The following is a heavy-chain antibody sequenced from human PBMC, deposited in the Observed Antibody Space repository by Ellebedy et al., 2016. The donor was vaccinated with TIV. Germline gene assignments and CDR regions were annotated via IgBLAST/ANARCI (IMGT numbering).Heavy chain of an antibody. V-gene: IGHV3-48*04. CDR1: GFNFNAYS. CDR2: ITSGSSTT. D-gene: IGHD3-10*01. J-gene: IGHJ5*02. CDR3: AKAASYGSGSYVVGWFDP. Sequence: GESLKISXAASGFNFNAYSMNWVRQAPGKGLEWLSYITSGSSTTYYADSVKGRFTISRDNAKNSLYLQMNSLRAEDSAVYYCAKAASYGSGSYVVGWFDPWGQGTLVTVSS.